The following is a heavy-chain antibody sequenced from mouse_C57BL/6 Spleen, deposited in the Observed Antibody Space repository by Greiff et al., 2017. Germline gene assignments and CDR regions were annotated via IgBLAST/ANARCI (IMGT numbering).Heavy chain of an antibody. CDR3: AKKRDSNYEFAY. V-gene: IGHV1-69*01. Sequence: VQLHQPGAELVMPGASVKLSCKASGYTFTSYWMHWVKQRPGQGLEWIGEIDPSDSYTNYNPKFKGKSTLTVDKSSSTAYMQLSSLTSEDSAVYYCAKKRDSNYEFAYWGQGTLVTVSA. J-gene: IGHJ3*01. CDR2: IDPSDSYT. D-gene: IGHD2-5*01. CDR1: GYTFTSYW.